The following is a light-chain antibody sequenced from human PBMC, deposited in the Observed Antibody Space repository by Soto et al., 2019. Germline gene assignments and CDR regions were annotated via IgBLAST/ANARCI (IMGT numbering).Light chain of an antibody. CDR2: EVF. CDR3: CSYAGRATYV. Sequence: QLVLTQPASVSGSPGQSITISCTGTSSAVGSYNLVSWYQQYPGKAPKLIIFEVFKRPSGVSHRFSGSKSGNTASLTISGLQAEDEAKYYCCSYAGRATYVFGGGTKLTVL. J-gene: IGLJ2*01. CDR1: SSAVGSYNL. V-gene: IGLV2-23*02.